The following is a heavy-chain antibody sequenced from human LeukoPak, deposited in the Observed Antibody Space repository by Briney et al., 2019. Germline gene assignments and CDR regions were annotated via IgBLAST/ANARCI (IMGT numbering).Heavy chain of an antibody. CDR1: GYTFTTYD. Sequence: ASVKVSCKASGYTFTTYDIKWVRQATGQGLEWMGWMNPNSGNTGYAQKFQGRVTMTRNISIGTAYMELSSLRSEDTAVYYCARSSGSYQNWFDPWGQGTLVTVSS. D-gene: IGHD3-10*01. J-gene: IGHJ5*02. V-gene: IGHV1-8*01. CDR2: MNPNSGNT. CDR3: ARSSGSYQNWFDP.